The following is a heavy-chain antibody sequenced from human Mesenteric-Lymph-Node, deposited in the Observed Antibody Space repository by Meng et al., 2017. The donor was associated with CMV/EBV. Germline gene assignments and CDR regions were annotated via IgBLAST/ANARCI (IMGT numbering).Heavy chain of an antibody. CDR1: GYSFTSYW. CDR3: AIGEVMYSSSFGY. J-gene: IGHJ4*02. D-gene: IGHD6-6*01. Sequence: GGSLRLSCKGSGYSFTSYWIGWVRQMPGKGLEWMGIIYPGDSDTRYSPSFQGQVTISADKSISTAYLQWSSLKASDTAMYYCAIGEVMYSSSFGYWGQGTLVTVSS. V-gene: IGHV5-51*01. CDR2: IYPGDSDT.